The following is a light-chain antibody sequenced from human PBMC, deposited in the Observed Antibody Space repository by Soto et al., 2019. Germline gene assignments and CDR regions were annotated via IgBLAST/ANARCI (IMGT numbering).Light chain of an antibody. CDR3: AAWDDSLSGVV. CDR1: SSNIGSNY. J-gene: IGLJ2*01. V-gene: IGLV1-47*01. CDR2: RNN. Sequence: QPVLTQPPSASGTPGQRVTISCSGSSSNIGSNYVYWYQQLPGTAPKLLIYRNNQRPSGVPDRFSGSKSGTSASLAISGLRSEDEADYYCAAWDDSLSGVVFGGGTKVTVI.